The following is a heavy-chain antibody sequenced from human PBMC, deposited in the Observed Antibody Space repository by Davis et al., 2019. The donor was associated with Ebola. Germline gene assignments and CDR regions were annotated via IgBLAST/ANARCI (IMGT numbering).Heavy chain of an antibody. V-gene: IGHV4-4*02. J-gene: IGHJ4*02. CDR1: GFTFSTYAL. Sequence: GSLRLSCTTSGFTFSTYALSWVRQPPGKGLEWIGEIYHSGSTNYNPSLKSRVTISVDKSKNQFSLKLSSVTAADTAVYYCARYPRGYSYGLIDYWGQGTLVTVSS. CDR3: ARYPRGYSYGLIDY. CDR2: IYHSGST. D-gene: IGHD5-18*01.